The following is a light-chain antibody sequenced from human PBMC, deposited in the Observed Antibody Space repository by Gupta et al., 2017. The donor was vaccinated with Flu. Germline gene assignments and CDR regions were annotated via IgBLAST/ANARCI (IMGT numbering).Light chain of an antibody. V-gene: IGLV2-8*01. Sequence: QSALTHPPSASGSPGQSVTISCPGTSSDAGGYNHVSWYQQHPAKAPTLILYEVSKRPPGVPDRFSGSKPRNTAALTVSGRQADDDADYYCCSYAGSNNLGVFGGGTKLTVL. CDR3: CSYAGSNNLGV. CDR2: EVS. J-gene: IGLJ3*02. CDR1: SSDAGGYNH.